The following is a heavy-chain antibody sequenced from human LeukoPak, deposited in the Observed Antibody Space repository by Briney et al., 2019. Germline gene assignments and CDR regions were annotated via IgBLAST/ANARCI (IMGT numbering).Heavy chain of an antibody. V-gene: IGHV4-61*02. CDR2: IYTSGST. J-gene: IGHJ6*03. CDR1: GGSISSGSYY. Sequence: SETLSLTCTVSGGSISSGSYYWSWIRQPAGKGLEWIGRIYTSGSTNYNPSLKSRVTISVDTSKNQFSLELSSVTAADTAVYYCARAETKAYCGGDCYSSYYYYYMDVWGKGTTVTISS. D-gene: IGHD2-21*02. CDR3: ARAETKAYCGGDCYSSYYYYYMDV.